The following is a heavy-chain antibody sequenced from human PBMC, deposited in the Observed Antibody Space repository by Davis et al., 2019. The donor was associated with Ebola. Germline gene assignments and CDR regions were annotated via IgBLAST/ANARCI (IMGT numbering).Heavy chain of an antibody. D-gene: IGHD3-10*01. CDR3: ARGRTGSYRPRLDY. Sequence: MPSETLSLTCTVSGGSISSYYWSWIRQPPGKGLEWIGEINHSGSTNYNPSLKSRVTISVDTSKNQFSLKLNSVTAADTAVYFCARGRTGSYRPRLDYWGQGTLVTVSS. J-gene: IGHJ4*02. CDR2: INHSGST. V-gene: IGHV4-34*01. CDR1: GGSISSYY.